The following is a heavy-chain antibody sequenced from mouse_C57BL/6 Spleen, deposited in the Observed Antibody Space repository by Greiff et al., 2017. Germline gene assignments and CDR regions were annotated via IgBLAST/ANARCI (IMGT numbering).Heavy chain of an antibody. CDR1: GYSFTGYF. CDR3: ARGKITTVVAPYYYAMDY. CDR2: INPYNGDT. Sequence: EVQLQQSGPELVKPGDSVKISCKASGYSFTGYFMNWVMQSHGKSLEWIGRINPYNGDTFYNQKFKGKATLTVDKSSSTAHMELRSLTSEDSAVYYCARGKITTVVAPYYYAMDYWGQGTSVTVSS. J-gene: IGHJ4*01. D-gene: IGHD1-1*01. V-gene: IGHV1-20*01.